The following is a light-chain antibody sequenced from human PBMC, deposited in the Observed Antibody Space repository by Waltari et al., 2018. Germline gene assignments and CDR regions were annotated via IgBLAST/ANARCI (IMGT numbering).Light chain of an antibody. J-gene: IGKJ3*01. CDR2: WAS. V-gene: IGKV4-1*01. Sequence: DFVMTQSPDSLAVSLGERATINCRSLQSVFYSPTNKNYLAWYQQKPGQPPKLLIYWASTRQSGVPDRFSGSGSGTDFTLTITNLQAEDVAVYYCQQYYSSPPVTFGTGTKVEIK. CDR3: QQYYSSPPVT. CDR1: QSVFYSPTNKNY.